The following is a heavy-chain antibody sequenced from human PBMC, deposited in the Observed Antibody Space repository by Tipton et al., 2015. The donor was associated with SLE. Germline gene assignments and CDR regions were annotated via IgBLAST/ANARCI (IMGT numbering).Heavy chain of an antibody. CDR2: IADTGSP. CDR1: GGSFSGYH. CDR3: ARDPYDSTWRNGWFDP. J-gene: IGHJ5*02. Sequence: LRLSCAVYGGSFSGYHWTWIRQPPGQGLEWIGEIADTGSPNYNPPLKSRVTISTDTSKNEIYLKLTSVTATDTAVYFCARDPYDSTWRNGWFDPWGQGTLVTVSS. V-gene: IGHV4-34*01. D-gene: IGHD6-13*01.